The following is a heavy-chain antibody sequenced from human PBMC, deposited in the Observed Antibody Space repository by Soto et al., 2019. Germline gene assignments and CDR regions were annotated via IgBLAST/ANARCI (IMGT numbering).Heavy chain of an antibody. J-gene: IGHJ6*02. CDR2: ISGSGGST. CDR1: GFTFSSYA. Sequence: PGGSLILSCAASGFTFSSYAMNWVRQAPGKGLEWVSAISGSGGSTYYADSVKGRFTISRDNSKNTLYLQMNSLRAEDTAVYYCAPKPNYYDSSGPNYYYYGMDVWGQGTTVTVSS. CDR3: APKPNYYDSSGPNYYYYGMDV. D-gene: IGHD3-22*01. V-gene: IGHV3-23*01.